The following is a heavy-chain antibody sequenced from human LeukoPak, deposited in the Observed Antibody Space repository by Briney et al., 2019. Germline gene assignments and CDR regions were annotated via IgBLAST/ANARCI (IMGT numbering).Heavy chain of an antibody. CDR2: IYHTVST. V-gene: IGHV4-59*01. J-gene: IGHJ3*02. CDR1: GDSINSDY. D-gene: IGHD4-11*01. CDR3: ARVGGKTTSNNAAFEI. Sequence: KPSETLSLTCTVSGDSINSDYWNWLRQPPGQGLEWIGYIYHTVSTNYNPSLRSRVTISVDTSKKHFSLKLTSVTAADTAIYYCARVGGKTTSNNAAFEIWGQGTMVTVSS.